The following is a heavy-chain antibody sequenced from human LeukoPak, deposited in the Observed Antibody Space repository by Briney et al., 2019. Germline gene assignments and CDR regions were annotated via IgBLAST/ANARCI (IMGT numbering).Heavy chain of an antibody. Sequence: KASETLSLTCTVSGYSISSGYYWGWLRQPPGKGLEWIGSIYHSGSTYYNPSLKSRVTISVDTSKNQFSLKLSSVTAADTAVYYCARERSLAYYGSGSYYKESYFDYWGQGTLVTVSS. V-gene: IGHV4-38-2*02. CDR3: ARERSLAYYGSGSYYKESYFDY. D-gene: IGHD3-10*01. CDR2: IYHSGST. J-gene: IGHJ4*02. CDR1: GYSISSGYY.